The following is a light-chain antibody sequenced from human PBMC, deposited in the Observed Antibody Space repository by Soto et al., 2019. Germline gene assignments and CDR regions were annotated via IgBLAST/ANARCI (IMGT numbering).Light chain of an antibody. V-gene: IGLV1-47*02. CDR1: SSNIGSNY. J-gene: IGLJ3*02. CDR2: AND. CDR3: LFWDDSLGGSWV. Sequence: QSVLTQPPSASGTPGQRVTISCSGRSSNIGSNYVYWYQQLPRTAPKLLIYANDQRPSGVPDRFSGSKSGTSASLAISGLRSEDEADYYCLFWDDSLGGSWVFAGGTKLTVL.